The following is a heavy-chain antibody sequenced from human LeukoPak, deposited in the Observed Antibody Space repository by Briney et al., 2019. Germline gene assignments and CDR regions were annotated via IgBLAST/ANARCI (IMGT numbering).Heavy chain of an antibody. D-gene: IGHD1-14*01. CDR1: GYTFSAYY. CDR3: ARSGEPSAVEAGYTWLDP. V-gene: IGHV1-46*01. J-gene: IGHJ5*02. Sequence: ASVKVSCKASGYTFSAYYMHWVRQAPGQGLEWMGMIDPSNGKTDYAQRFQGRVTMTRDMSTSTVYMEVRSLRSEDTAMYYCARSGEPSAVEAGYTWLDPWGQGTLVTVSS. CDR2: IDPSNGKT.